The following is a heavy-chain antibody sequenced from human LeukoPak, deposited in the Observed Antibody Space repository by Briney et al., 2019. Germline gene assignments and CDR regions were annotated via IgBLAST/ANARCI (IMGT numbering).Heavy chain of an antibody. CDR1: GFTFSGYA. CDR3: ANAREKWYGGKSPYYGMDV. Sequence: PGGSLRLSCAASGFTFSGYAMHWVRQAPGKGLEYVSAISSNGGSTYYANSVKGRFTISRDNSKNTVYLQMNSLRADDTAVYYCANAREKWYGGKSPYYGMDVWGQGTTVTVSS. D-gene: IGHD4-23*01. J-gene: IGHJ6*02. CDR2: ISSNGGST. V-gene: IGHV3-64*01.